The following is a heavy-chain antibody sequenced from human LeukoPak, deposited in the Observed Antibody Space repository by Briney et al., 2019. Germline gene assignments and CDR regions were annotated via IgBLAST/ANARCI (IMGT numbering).Heavy chain of an antibody. CDR3: ARVYYDILTGYPWLDY. CDR1: GYTFTGYY. CDR2: ISPNSGGT. J-gene: IGHJ4*02. D-gene: IGHD3-9*01. V-gene: IGHV1-2*02. Sequence: ASVKVSCKASGYTFTGYYMHWVRQAPGQGLEWMGWISPNSGGTNYAQKFQGRVTMTRDTSISTAYMELSRLRSDDTAVYYCARVYYDILTGYPWLDYWGQGTLVTVSS.